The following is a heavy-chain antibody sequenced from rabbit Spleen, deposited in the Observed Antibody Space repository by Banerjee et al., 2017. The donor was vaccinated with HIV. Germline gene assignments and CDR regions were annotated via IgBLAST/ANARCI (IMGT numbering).Heavy chain of an antibody. CDR2: IDIGSSGFT. Sequence: QSLEESGGGLVKPGASLTLTCKASGLDFSGDSYDSYMCWVRQAPGKGLEWIACIDIGSSGFTYFASWAKGRFTISKTSSTTVTLQMTSLTAADTATYFCARDTSSSFSSYDMDLWGPGTLVTVS. V-gene: IGHV1S40*01. D-gene: IGHD1-1*01. J-gene: IGHJ6*01. CDR3: ARDTSSSFSSYDMDL. CDR1: GLDFSGDSY.